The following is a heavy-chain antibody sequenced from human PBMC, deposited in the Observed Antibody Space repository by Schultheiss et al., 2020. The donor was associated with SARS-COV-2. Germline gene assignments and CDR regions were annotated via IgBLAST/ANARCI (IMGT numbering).Heavy chain of an antibody. CDR1: GGSMISGSYY. D-gene: IGHD3-22*01. CDR3: ARGPFSSGYYY. V-gene: IGHV4-39*07. J-gene: IGHJ4*02. Sequence: SETLSLTCTVSGGSMISGSYYWSWVRQPPGKGLEWIGEINHSGSTNYNPSLKSRVTISVDTSKNQFSLKLSSVTAADTAVYYCARGPFSSGYYYWGQGTLVTVSS. CDR2: INHSGST.